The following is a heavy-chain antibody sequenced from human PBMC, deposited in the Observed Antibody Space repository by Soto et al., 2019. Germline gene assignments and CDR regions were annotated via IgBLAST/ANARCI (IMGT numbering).Heavy chain of an antibody. CDR1: GFTFSSYS. V-gene: IGHV3-21*01. D-gene: IGHD5-12*01. CDR2: ISSSSSYI. Sequence: GGSLRLSCAASGFTFSSYSMNWVRQAPGKGLEWVSSISSSSSYIYYADSVKGRFTISRDNAKNSLYLQMNSLRAEDTAAYYWARDWYSGDDLFVYWGQGTLVTVSS. CDR3: ARDWYSGDDLFVY. J-gene: IGHJ4*02.